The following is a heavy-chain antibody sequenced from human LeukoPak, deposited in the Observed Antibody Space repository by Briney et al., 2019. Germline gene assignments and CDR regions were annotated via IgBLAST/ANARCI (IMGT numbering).Heavy chain of an antibody. V-gene: IGHV4-4*07. CDR3: ARRGTSSSWSRGEVDY. CDR1: GGSISSYY. CDR2: IYTSGST. Sequence: PSETLSLTCTVSGGSISSYYWSWIRQPAGKGLEWIGRIYTSGSTNYNPSLKSRVTMSVDTSKNQFSLKLSSVTAADTAVYYCARRGTSSSWSRGEVDYWGQGTLVTVSS. D-gene: IGHD6-13*01. J-gene: IGHJ4*02.